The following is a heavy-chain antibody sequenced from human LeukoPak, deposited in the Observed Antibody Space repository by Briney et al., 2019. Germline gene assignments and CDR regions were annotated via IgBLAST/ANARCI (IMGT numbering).Heavy chain of an antibody. V-gene: IGHV4-59*01. CDR1: GCSISSYY. D-gene: IGHD3-16*02. Sequence: PSETLSLTCTVSGCSISSYYWSWIRQPPGKGLEGIGYIYYSGSTNYNPSLKSRVTISVDTSKNQFSLKLSSVTAADTAVYYCARYVWGSYPTFEDYWGQGTLVTVSS. J-gene: IGHJ4*02. CDR3: ARYVWGSYPTFEDY. CDR2: IYYSGST.